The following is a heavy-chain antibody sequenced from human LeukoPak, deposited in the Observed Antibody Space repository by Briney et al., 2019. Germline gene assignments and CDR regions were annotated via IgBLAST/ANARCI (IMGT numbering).Heavy chain of an antibody. Sequence: PSETLSLTCAVYGESISTYYWSWIRQPPGKGLEWIGEINYSGGTNYNPSLKSRVIISADTSKNQFSLKLSSVTAADTAVYYCARWLATLPKMFDPWGQGTLVTVSS. CDR1: GESISTYY. CDR2: INYSGGT. CDR3: ARWLATLPKMFDP. J-gene: IGHJ5*02. V-gene: IGHV4-34*01. D-gene: IGHD3-22*01.